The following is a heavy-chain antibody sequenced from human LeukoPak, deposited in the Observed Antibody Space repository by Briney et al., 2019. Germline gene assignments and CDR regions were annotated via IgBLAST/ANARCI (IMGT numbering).Heavy chain of an antibody. Sequence: PGGSLRLSCAASGFTLGTYWMSWVRQAPGKGLEWVANIKQDGSEIYYADSVKGRFTPSRDNAKNSMYLQMNSLRAEDTAVYFCARLGKPFGMDVWGQGTTVTVSS. CDR2: IKQDGSEI. CDR1: GFTLGTYW. V-gene: IGHV3-7*01. J-gene: IGHJ6*02. CDR3: ARLGKPFGMDV. D-gene: IGHD1-14*01.